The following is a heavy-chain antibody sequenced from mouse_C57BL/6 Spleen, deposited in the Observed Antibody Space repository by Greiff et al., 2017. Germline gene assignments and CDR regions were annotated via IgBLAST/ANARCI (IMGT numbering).Heavy chain of an antibody. D-gene: IGHD1-1*01. J-gene: IGHJ1*03. CDR3: AREDYYGSRGGYCDV. CDR1: GYTFTSYW. CDR2: IHPNSGST. Sequence: QVQLQQPGAELVKPGASVKLSCKASGYTFTSYWMHWVKQRPGQGLEWIGMIHPNSGSTNYNEKFKSKATLTVDKSSSTAYMQLSSLTSADSTVYYCAREDYYGSRGGYCDVWGTGTTVTVSS. V-gene: IGHV1-64*01.